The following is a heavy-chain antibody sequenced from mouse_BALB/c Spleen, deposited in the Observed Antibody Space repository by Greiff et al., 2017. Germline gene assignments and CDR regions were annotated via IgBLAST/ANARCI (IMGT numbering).Heavy chain of an antibody. Sequence: VMLVESGPGLVAPSQSLSITCTVSGFSLTGYGVNWVRQPPGKGLEWLGMIWGDGSTDYNSALKSRLSISKDNSKSQVFLKMNSLQTDDTARYYCARYGNPYYYAMDYWGQGTSVTVSS. CDR2: IWGDGST. CDR3: ARYGNPYYYAMDY. J-gene: IGHJ4*01. D-gene: IGHD2-1*01. V-gene: IGHV2-6-7*01. CDR1: GFSLTGYG.